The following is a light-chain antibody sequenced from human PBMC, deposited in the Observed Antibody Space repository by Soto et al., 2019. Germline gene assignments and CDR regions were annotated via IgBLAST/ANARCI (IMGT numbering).Light chain of an antibody. Sequence: VLKQPPSVHGVPGQRVTLIYHGSSSNIGAGYDVPWDQQLAGPAPKLLIYGNSNRPSGVPDRFSGSKSGTSASLAITGLQAVDEADYYCQSYDSSLSGYVFGTGTKVTVL. J-gene: IGLJ1*01. CDR1: SSNIGAGYD. V-gene: IGLV1-40*01. CDR3: QSYDSSLSGYV. CDR2: GNS.